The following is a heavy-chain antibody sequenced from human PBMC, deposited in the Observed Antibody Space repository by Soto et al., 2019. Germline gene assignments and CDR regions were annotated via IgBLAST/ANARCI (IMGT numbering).Heavy chain of an antibody. J-gene: IGHJ4*02. CDR3: ARAYYDFWSGYRASPDY. CDR2: ISAYNGNT. V-gene: IGHV1-18*04. D-gene: IGHD3-3*01. Sequence: AASVKVSCKASGYTFTSYGISWVRQAPGQGLEWMGWISAYNGNTNYAQKLQGRVTMTTDTSTSTAYMELRSLRSDDTAVYYCARAYYDFWSGYRASPDYWGQGTLVTVSS. CDR1: GYTFTSYG.